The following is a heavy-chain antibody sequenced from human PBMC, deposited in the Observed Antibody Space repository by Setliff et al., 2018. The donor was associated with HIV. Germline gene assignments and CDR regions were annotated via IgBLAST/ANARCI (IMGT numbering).Heavy chain of an antibody. CDR3: ASEKKAWSVSDSFYEY. D-gene: IGHD3-3*01. V-gene: IGHV4-59*01. J-gene: IGHJ4*02. CDR2: VHYSGST. CDR1: GDGISSWQ. Sequence: PSETLSLTCTVSGDGISSWQWSWIRQPPGKALEWIGYVHYSGSTRYNPSLKSRVAISVDTSKKKFSLKLTSMTATDTAVYYCASEKKAWSVSDSFYEYWGQGVPVTVSS.